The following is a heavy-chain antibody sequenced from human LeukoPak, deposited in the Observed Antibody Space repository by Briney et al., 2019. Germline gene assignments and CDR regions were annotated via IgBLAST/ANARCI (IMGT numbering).Heavy chain of an antibody. Sequence: ASVKVSCKASGYTFTGYYMHWVRQAPGQGLEWMGWINPNSGGTNYAQKFQGRVTMTRDTSISTACMELSRLRSDDTAVYYCARDDDSSGYYEAWGQGTLVTVSS. CDR3: ARDDDSSGYYEA. CDR1: GYTFTGYY. D-gene: IGHD3-22*01. CDR2: INPNSGGT. V-gene: IGHV1-2*02. J-gene: IGHJ4*02.